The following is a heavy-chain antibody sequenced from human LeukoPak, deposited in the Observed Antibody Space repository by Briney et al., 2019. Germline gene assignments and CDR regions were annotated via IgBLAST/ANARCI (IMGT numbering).Heavy chain of an antibody. J-gene: IGHJ4*02. D-gene: IGHD1-26*01. CDR3: AKAFSGTLEFDY. Sequence: AGGSLRLSCAASGFTFSSYAMSWVRQAPGKGLEWVSAISGSGGSTNYADSVKGRFTISRDNSKNTLYLQVNSLRAEDTAVYYCAKAFSGTLEFDYWGQGTLVTVSS. V-gene: IGHV3-23*01. CDR1: GFTFSSYA. CDR2: ISGSGGST.